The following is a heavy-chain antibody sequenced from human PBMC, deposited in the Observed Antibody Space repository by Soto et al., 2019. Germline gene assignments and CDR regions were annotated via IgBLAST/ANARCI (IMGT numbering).Heavy chain of an antibody. CDR1: GYSFTSYW. CDR3: ARQENVYCSGGSCYSHYGMDV. D-gene: IGHD2-15*01. CDR2: IYPGDSDT. V-gene: IGHV5-51*01. J-gene: IGHJ6*02. Sequence: GESLKISCKGSGYSFTSYWIGWVRQMPGKGLEWMGIIYPGDSDTRYSPSFQGQVTISADKSISTAYLQWSSLKASDTAMYYCARQENVYCSGGSCYSHYGMDVWGQGTTVTV.